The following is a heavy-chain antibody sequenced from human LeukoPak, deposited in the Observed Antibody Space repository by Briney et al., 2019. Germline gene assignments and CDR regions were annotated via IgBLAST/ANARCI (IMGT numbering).Heavy chain of an antibody. CDR3: ARGRTRWLDSGYGMDV. CDR2: IIPIFGTA. Sequence: SVKVSCKASGATFSSYAISWVRQAPGQGLEWMGGIIPIFGTANYAQKFQGRVTITADESTSTAYMELSSLRSEDTAVYYCARGRTRWLDSGYGMDVWGQGTTVTVSS. CDR1: GATFSSYA. V-gene: IGHV1-69*13. J-gene: IGHJ6*01. D-gene: IGHD5-24*01.